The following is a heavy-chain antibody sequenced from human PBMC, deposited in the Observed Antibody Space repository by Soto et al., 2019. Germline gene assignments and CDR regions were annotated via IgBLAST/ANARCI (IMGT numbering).Heavy chain of an antibody. J-gene: IGHJ4*02. CDR1: GFTFSDAW. CDR3: AVNDYLDY. Sequence: LRLSCAASGFTFSDAWMIWVRQAPGKGLEWVGRIKRKSDGGTTDYAAPVKGRFTISRDDSANTLYLQMNSLKTEDTAVYFCAVNDYLDYWGQGALVTVSS. CDR2: IKRKSDGGTT. V-gene: IGHV3-15*01.